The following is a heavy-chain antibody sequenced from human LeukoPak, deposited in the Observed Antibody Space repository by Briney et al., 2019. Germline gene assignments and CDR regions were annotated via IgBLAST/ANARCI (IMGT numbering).Heavy chain of an antibody. CDR3: ARASTPWFDP. Sequence: SETLSPTCTVSGGSISRYYWSWIRQPAGKGLEWIGRIYTSVSTNYNPSLKSRVTMSVDTSKNQFSLKLSSVAAAGTAVYYCARASTPWFDPWGQGTLVTVSS. D-gene: IGHD2-2*01. V-gene: IGHV4-4*07. CDR2: IYTSVST. CDR1: GGSISRYY. J-gene: IGHJ5*02.